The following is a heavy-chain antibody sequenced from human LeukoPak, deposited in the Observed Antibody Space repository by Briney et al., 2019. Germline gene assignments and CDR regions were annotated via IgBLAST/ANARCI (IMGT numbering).Heavy chain of an antibody. D-gene: IGHD3-22*01. V-gene: IGHV4-39*01. J-gene: IGHJ4*02. CDR3: ARARWITMIGEYYFDY. CDR2: IYYSGST. CDR1: GGSISSSSYY. Sequence: SETLSLTCTVSGGSISSSSYYWGWTRQPPGKGLEWIGSIYYSGSTYYNPSLKSRVTISVNTPKNQFSLKLSSVTAADTAVYYCARARWITMIGEYYFDYWGQGTLVTVSS.